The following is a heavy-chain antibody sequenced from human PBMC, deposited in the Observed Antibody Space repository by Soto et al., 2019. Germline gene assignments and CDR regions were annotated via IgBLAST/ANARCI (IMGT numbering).Heavy chain of an antibody. V-gene: IGHV1-69*10. CDR2: IIPMLGTS. J-gene: IGHJ6*02. CDR1: GDAFSSSA. CDR3: ARDSWGLAVTEYHYSAMEV. Sequence: SVEVSCKACGDAFSSSARSWVRQSPGQGLEWMGVIIPMLGTSIYARKLQGRVTMTRDIYTRAVYMELRSLTSDDTAVYYCARDSWGLAVTEYHYSAMEVWGQRTTVTGSS. D-gene: IGHD6-19*01.